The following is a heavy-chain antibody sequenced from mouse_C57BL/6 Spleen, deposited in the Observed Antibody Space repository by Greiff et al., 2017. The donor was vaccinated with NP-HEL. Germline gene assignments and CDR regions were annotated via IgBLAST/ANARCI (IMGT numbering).Heavy chain of an antibody. V-gene: IGHV1-82*01. CDR3: ARSGTGTGGDY. D-gene: IGHD4-1*01. Sequence: QVQLQQSGPELVKPGASVKISCKASGYAFSSSWMNWVKQRPGKGLEWIGRIYPGDGDTNYNGTFKGKATLTADKSSSTAYMQLSSLTSEDSAVYFCARSGTGTGGDYWGQGTTLTVSS. J-gene: IGHJ2*01. CDR1: GYAFSSSW. CDR2: IYPGDGDT.